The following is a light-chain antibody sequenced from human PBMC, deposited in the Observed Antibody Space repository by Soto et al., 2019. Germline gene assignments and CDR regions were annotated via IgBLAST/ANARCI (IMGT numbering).Light chain of an antibody. CDR1: QRISDY. Sequence: DIQMTQSPSSLSASVGDRVTITCRASQRISDYLNWYQQKPGKAPQLLIYGASSLQSGVPSRFSGSGSGTDFTLTISSLQPDDFATYYCQQSYSTPVTFGQGTRLDIK. CDR2: GAS. CDR3: QQSYSTPVT. V-gene: IGKV1-39*01. J-gene: IGKJ5*01.